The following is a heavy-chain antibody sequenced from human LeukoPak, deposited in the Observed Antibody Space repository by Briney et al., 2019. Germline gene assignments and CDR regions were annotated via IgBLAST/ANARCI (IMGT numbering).Heavy chain of an antibody. D-gene: IGHD3-10*01. Sequence: GESLKISCKGSGYSFTSYWIGWVRQMPGKGLEWMGIIYPGDSDTSSSPSFQGQVTISADKSISTAYLQWSSLKASDTAMYYCARRGERITMVRGVLADAFDIWGQGTMVTVSS. J-gene: IGHJ3*02. CDR1: GYSFTSYW. V-gene: IGHV5-51*01. CDR2: IYPGDSDT. CDR3: ARRGERITMVRGVLADAFDI.